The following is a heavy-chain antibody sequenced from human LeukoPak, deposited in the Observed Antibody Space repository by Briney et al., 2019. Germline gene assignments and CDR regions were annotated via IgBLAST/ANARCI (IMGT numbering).Heavy chain of an antibody. J-gene: IGHJ2*01. D-gene: IGHD1-26*01. CDR3: ARRVYSGSYNWYFDL. V-gene: IGHV4-39*01. CDR2: ISYSGST. Sequence: SETLSLTCTVSGGSISTSTYYWGWIRQPPGKGLEWIGSISYSGSTYNNPFLKSRVTISVDTSKNQFSLKLSSVTAPDTAVYYCARRVYSGSYNWYFDLWGRGTLVTVSS. CDR1: GGSISTSTYY.